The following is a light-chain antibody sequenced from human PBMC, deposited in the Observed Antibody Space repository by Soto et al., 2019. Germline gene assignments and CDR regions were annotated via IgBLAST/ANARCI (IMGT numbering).Light chain of an antibody. J-gene: IGKJ1*01. CDR1: QTVSRMY. V-gene: IGKV3D-7*01. CDR2: GTS. CDR3: HQDINLPWT. Sequence: EIVLTQSPATLSLSSGERATLSCRASQTVSRMYLSWFQQKPGQAPRLLIYGTSTRATGIPVRFTGSGAGTDFTLTISSLQPEDFAVYFCHQDINLPWTFGQGTKVEIK.